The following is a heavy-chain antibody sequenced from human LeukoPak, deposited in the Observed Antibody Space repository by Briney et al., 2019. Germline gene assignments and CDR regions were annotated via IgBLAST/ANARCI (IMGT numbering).Heavy chain of an antibody. CDR1: GYTFTSYG. CDR2: ISAYNGNT. Sequence: ASVKVSCKASGYTFTSYGISWVRQAPGQGLEWMGWISAYNGNTNYAQKLQGRVTMTTDTSTSTAYMELRSLRSDDTAVYYCARGLTGHLRYFDWSGPFDPWGQGTLVTVSS. D-gene: IGHD3-9*01. CDR3: ARGLTGHLRYFDWSGPFDP. J-gene: IGHJ5*02. V-gene: IGHV1-18*01.